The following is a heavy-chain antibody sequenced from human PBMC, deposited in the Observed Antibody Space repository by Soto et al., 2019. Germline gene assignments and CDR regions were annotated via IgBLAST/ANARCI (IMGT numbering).Heavy chain of an antibody. CDR3: ARADWQRRDWNDPFDY. Sequence: PGGSLRLSCAASGFPFSTYAMAWVRQAPGKGLEWVSGVSASGLNTDYADPVKGRFYISRDNSKNTVSLHMNSLRAEDTALYYCARADWQRRDWNDPFDYWGQGTLVTVSS. D-gene: IGHD1-1*01. J-gene: IGHJ4*02. CDR2: VSASGLNT. CDR1: GFPFSTYA. V-gene: IGHV3-23*01.